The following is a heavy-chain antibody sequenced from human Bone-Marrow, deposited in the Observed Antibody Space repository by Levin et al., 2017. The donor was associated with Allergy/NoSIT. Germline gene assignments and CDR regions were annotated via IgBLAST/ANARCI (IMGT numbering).Heavy chain of an antibody. J-gene: IGHJ4*02. D-gene: IGHD1-14*01. CDR3: LVATTVLGKY. CDR1: GFSFSDSA. Sequence: GGSLRLSCAASGFSFSDSAMTWVRQAPGKGLEWVSYIDRNGSTLHYSDSVRGRFTVSRDNAKNSLSLQMNGLGAEDTAVYYCLVATTVLGKYWGQGTLVTVSS. CDR2: IDRNGSTL. V-gene: IGHV3-11*01.